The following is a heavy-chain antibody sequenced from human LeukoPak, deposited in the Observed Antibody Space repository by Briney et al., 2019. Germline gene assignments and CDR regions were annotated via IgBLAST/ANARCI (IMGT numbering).Heavy chain of an antibody. CDR1: GFTVSSNY. D-gene: IGHD1-20*01. CDR3: ARDNNWNGTDY. CDR2: IYSGGST. Sequence: GGSLRLSCAASGFTVSSNYMSWVRQAPGKGLEWVSVIYSGGSTYYADSVKGRFTISRDNSKNTLYLQMNSLRAEDTAVYYCARDNNWNGTDYWGQGTLVTVSS. V-gene: IGHV3-66*01. J-gene: IGHJ4*02.